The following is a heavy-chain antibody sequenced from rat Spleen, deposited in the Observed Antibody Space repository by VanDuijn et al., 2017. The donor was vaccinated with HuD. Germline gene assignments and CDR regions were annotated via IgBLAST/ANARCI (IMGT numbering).Heavy chain of an antibody. CDR1: GFTFSDYY. Sequence: EVQLVESDGGLVQPGRSLKLSCAASGFTFSDYYMAWVRQAPTRGLEWVASISYGDSSGHSSTYYRDSVKGRFTISRDNTKSTLSLQMDSLRSEDTATYYCARRHYGYTDYFDYWGQGVMVPVSS. CDR2: ISYGDSSGHSST. CDR3: ARRHYGYTDYFDY. V-gene: IGHV5-7*01. J-gene: IGHJ2*01. D-gene: IGHD1-11*01.